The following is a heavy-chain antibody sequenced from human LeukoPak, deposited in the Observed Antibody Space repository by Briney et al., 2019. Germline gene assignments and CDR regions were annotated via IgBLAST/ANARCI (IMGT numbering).Heavy chain of an antibody. V-gene: IGHV4-4*07. CDR3: ARVAVAGTHPDY. CDR1: GGSISSYY. D-gene: IGHD6-19*01. J-gene: IGHJ4*02. CDR2: IYTSGST. Sequence: SETLSLTCTVSGGSISSYYWSWIRQPAGKGLEWIGRIYTSGSTNYNPSLKSRVTMSVDTSENQFSLKLSSVTAADTAVYYCARVAVAGTHPDYWGQGTLVTVSS.